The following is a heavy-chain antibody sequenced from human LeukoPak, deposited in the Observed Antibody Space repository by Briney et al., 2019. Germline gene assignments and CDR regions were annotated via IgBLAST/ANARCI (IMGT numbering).Heavy chain of an antibody. CDR2: IFSGGST. CDR1: GFTVGNNY. Sequence: GGSLRLSCAASGFTVGNNYMSWVRQAPGKGLEWVSIIFSGGSTFYADSVKGRFTISRDNSKNSLYLQMNSLRAEDTAMYYCASGIVEGGYFSGPVEYWGQGTLVTVSS. J-gene: IGHJ4*02. V-gene: IGHV3-53*01. D-gene: IGHD3-22*01. CDR3: ASGIVEGGYFSGPVEY.